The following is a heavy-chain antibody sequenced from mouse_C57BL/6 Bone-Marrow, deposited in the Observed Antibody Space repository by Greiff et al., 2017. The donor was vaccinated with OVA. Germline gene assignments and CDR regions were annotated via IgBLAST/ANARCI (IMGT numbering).Heavy chain of an antibody. CDR3: ARDDWDWYFDV. CDR1: GFTFSSYA. V-gene: IGHV5-4*01. Sequence: EVHLVESGGGLVKPGGSLKLSCAASGFTFSSYAMSWVRQTPEKRLEWVATISDGGSYTYYPDNVKGRFTISRDNAKNKLYLQMSHLKSEDTAMYYWARDDWDWYFDVWGTGTTVTVSS. D-gene: IGHD4-1*01. J-gene: IGHJ1*03. CDR2: ISDGGSYT.